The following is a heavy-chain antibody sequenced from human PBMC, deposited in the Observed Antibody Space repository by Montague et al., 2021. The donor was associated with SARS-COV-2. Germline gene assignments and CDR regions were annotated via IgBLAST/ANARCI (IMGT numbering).Heavy chain of an antibody. J-gene: IGHJ4*02. D-gene: IGHD1-26*01. CDR3: ARDRSGYLDY. V-gene: IGHV3-53*04. CDR1: GFTVSSNY. Sequence: SLRLPCAASGFTVSSNYMSWVRQAPGKGLEWVSVIYNDGSTYYAXSVKGRFTISRHNSKNTLYLQMNSLRAEDTAMYYCARDRSGYLDYWGQGTLVTVSS. CDR2: IYNDGST.